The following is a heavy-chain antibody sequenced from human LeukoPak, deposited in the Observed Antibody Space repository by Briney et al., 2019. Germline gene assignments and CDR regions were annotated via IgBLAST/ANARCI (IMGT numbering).Heavy chain of an antibody. J-gene: IGHJ5*02. V-gene: IGHV1-69*05. CDR1: GGTFSSYA. CDR2: IIPIFGTA. Sequence: ASVKVSCKASGGTFSSYAISWVRQAPGQGLEWMGGIIPIFGTANYAQKFQGRVTITTDESTSTAYMELSSLRSEDTAVYYCARAPVANNWFDPWGQGTLVTVSS. CDR3: ARAPVANNWFDP. D-gene: IGHD4-23*01.